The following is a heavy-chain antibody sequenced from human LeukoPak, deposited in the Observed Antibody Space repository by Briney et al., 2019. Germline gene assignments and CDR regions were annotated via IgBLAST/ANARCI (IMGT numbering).Heavy chain of an antibody. CDR1: GFTFGDHY. CDR3: ARDASASLDY. V-gene: IGHV3-72*01. D-gene: IGHD2-2*01. Sequence: PGGSLRLSCAASGFTFGDHYMDWARQAPGKGLEWVSRTKNKANSYTTQYAASVKGRFTVSRDDSKNSLSLQMNNLETEDTAVYYCARDASASLDYWGQGTLVTVSS. J-gene: IGHJ4*02. CDR2: TKNKANSYTT.